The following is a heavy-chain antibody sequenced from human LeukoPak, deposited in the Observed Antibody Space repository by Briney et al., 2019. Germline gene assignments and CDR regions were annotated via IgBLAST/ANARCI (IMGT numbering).Heavy chain of an antibody. CDR2: ISGSGGST. J-gene: IGHJ3*02. V-gene: IGHV3-23*01. CDR3: AKTLDGDPYDAFDI. CDR1: GFTFSSYA. Sequence: GSLRLSXXXSGFTFSSYAMSWVRQAPGKGLEWVSAISGSGGSTYYADSVKGRFTISRDNSKNTLYLQMNSLRAEDTAVYYCAKTLDGDPYDAFDIWGQGTMVTVSS. D-gene: IGHD7-27*01.